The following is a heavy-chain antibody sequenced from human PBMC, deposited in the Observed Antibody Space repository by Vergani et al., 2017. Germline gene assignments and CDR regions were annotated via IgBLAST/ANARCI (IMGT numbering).Heavy chain of an antibody. CDR2: IKQDGSEK. V-gene: IGHV3-7*03. CDR3: ARGCSSTSCYSEGYYFDY. D-gene: IGHD2-2*02. CDR1: GFTFSSYW. J-gene: IGHJ4*02. Sequence: EVQLVESGGGLVQPGGSLRLSCAASGFTFSSYWMSWVRQAPGKGLEWVANIKQDGSEKYYVDSVKGRFTISRENAKNSLYLQMNSLRAEDTAVYYCARGCSSTSCYSEGYYFDYWGQGTLVTVSS.